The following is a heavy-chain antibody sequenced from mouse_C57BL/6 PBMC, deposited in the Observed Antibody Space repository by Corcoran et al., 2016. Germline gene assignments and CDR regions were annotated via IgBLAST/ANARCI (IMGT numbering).Heavy chain of an antibody. J-gene: IGHJ4*01. CDR3: ARWSYSNYQGVMDY. Sequence: EVQLQQSGAELVRPGSSVKMSCKTSGYTFTSYGINWVKQRPGQGLEWIGYLSIGNGYTEYNEKLKGNATLTSDTSTSTAYMQLSSLTSEESAIYFCARWSYSNYQGVMDYWGQGTSVTVSS. CDR1: GYTFTSYG. V-gene: IGHV1-58*01. D-gene: IGHD2-5*01. CDR2: LSIGNGYT.